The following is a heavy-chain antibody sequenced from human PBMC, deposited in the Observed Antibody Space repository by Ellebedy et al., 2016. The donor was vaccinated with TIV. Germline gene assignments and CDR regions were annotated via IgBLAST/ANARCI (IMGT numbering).Heavy chain of an antibody. CDR2: IDNTGRT. J-gene: IGHJ6*02. V-gene: IGHV4-59*01. CDR1: GDSISRDY. D-gene: IGHD3-22*01. Sequence: GSLRLSXTVSGDSISRDYWSWIRQPPGKGLEWLGFIDNTGRTNYNPSLKSRVTISLDTSKKKFSLRLSSVIAADTAVYFCARDRMYYYDSSGSYQYYGMDVWGQGTTVTVSS. CDR3: ARDRMYYYDSSGSYQYYGMDV.